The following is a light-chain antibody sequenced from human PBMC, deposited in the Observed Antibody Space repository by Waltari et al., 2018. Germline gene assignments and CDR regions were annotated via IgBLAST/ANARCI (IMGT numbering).Light chain of an antibody. CDR2: EAS. J-gene: IGLJ3*02. CDR1: SSDLGRFDL. CDR3: CSYAGSSSWV. V-gene: IGLV2-23*01. Sequence: QSALTQPASVSASPGQSITISCTGTSSDLGRFDLVSWFQQHPGEAPRLIIYEASKRPSGVSNRFSGSKSGTTASLTISGLQAEDEADYYYCSYAGSSSWVFGGGTKLTVL.